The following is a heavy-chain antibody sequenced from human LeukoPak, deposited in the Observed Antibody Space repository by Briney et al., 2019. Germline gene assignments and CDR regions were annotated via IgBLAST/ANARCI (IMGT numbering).Heavy chain of an antibody. CDR1: GGSFGSYG. J-gene: IGHJ4*02. D-gene: IGHD5-12*01. Sequence: GASVKVSCKASGGSFGSYGISWVRQAPGQGLEWMGRVIPILGIANYAQKFQGRVTITADKSTSAAYMELSNLRSEDTAVYYCARERIVAKFLSYWGQGTLVTVSS. CDR3: ARERIVAKFLSY. V-gene: IGHV1-69*04. CDR2: VIPILGIA.